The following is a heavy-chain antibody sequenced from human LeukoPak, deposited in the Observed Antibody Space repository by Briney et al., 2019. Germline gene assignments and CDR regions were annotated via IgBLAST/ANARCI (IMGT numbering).Heavy chain of an antibody. CDR3: ARALSLIQLQNPDAFDI. V-gene: IGHV1-2*04. CDR2: INPNSGGT. Sequence: ASVKVSCKASGYTFTGYYMHWVRQAPGQGLEWMGWINPNSGGTNYAQKFQGWVTMTRDTSISTAYVELSRLRSDDTAVYYCARALSLIQLQNPDAFDIWGQGTMVTVSS. CDR1: GYTFTGYY. J-gene: IGHJ3*02. D-gene: IGHD5-18*01.